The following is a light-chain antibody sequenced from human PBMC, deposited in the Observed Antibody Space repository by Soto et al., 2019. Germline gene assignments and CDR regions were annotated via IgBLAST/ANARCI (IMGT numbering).Light chain of an antibody. V-gene: IGKV2-30*01. CDR2: KLS. CDR1: QSLIYRDGNTY. J-gene: IGKJ2*01. CDR3: MQGTHCPRYT. Sequence: DVVMTQSPLSLTVTLGQPASISCRSSQSLIYRDGNTYLNWFQQRPGQSPRHLLYKLSNRDSGVRDRLSGSGSGSDVPLTISRVEAEDVGIYFCMQGTHCPRYTFVQGTKLELK.